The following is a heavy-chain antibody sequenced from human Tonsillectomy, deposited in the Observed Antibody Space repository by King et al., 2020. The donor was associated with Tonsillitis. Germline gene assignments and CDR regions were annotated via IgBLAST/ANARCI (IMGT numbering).Heavy chain of an antibody. D-gene: IGHD2-21*01. J-gene: IGHJ6*02. CDR3: ARVVYCGGGGRGKYYYGMDV. Sequence: QLVQSGAEVKKPGASVKVSCKASGYIFTGYNMQWVRQVPGQGLEWMGWINPNTGGTNSAQNFQGRVTMTRDTSNSTAHMELSRLRSDDTAVYYCARVVYCGGGGRGKYYYGMDVWGQGTTVAV. CDR2: INPNTGGT. V-gene: IGHV1-2*02. CDR1: GYIFTGYN.